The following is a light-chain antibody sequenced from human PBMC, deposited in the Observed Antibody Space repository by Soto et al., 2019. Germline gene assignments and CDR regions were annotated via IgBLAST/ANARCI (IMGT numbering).Light chain of an antibody. Sequence: QSALTQPASVSGSPGQSITISCTGTSSDVGAYIFVSWYQQHPGKAPKLMIYDIINRPAGVSHRFSGSKSGKTASLTISGLQAEDEADYYCVSFTTSKSYVFGTGTKLTVL. CDR1: SSDVGAYIF. J-gene: IGLJ1*01. V-gene: IGLV2-14*03. CDR2: DII. CDR3: VSFTTSKSYV.